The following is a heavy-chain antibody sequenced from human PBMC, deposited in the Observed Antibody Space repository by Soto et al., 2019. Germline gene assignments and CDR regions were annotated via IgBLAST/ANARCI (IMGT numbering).Heavy chain of an antibody. CDR2: IIPILGIA. V-gene: IGHV1-69*02. Sequence: ASVKVSCKASGGTFSSYTISWVRQAPGQGLEWMGRIIPILGIANYAQKFQGRVTITADKSTSTAYMELSSLRSEDTAVYYCARGSTVTTSENYYMDVWGKGTTVTFSS. J-gene: IGHJ6*03. CDR1: GGTFSSYT. D-gene: IGHD4-4*01. CDR3: ARGSTVTTSENYYMDV.